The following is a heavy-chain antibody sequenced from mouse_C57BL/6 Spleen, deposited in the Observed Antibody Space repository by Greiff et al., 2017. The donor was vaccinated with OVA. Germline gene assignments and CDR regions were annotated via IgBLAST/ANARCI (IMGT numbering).Heavy chain of an antibody. D-gene: IGHD2-4*01. CDR2: INPNNGGT. CDR1: GYTFTDYY. Sequence: EVQLQQSGPELVKPGASVKISCKASGYTFTDYYMNWVKQSHGKSLEWIGDINPNNGGTSYNQKFKGKATLTVDKSSSTAYMELRSLTSEDSAVYYCAREPYYDYDEFAYWGQGTLVTVSA. CDR3: AREPYYDYDEFAY. V-gene: IGHV1-26*01. J-gene: IGHJ3*01.